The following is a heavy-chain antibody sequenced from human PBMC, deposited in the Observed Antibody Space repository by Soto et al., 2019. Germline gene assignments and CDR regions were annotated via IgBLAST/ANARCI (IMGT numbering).Heavy chain of an antibody. D-gene: IGHD5-12*01. CDR3: ARERGGVVATIGYAFDI. Sequence: QVQLVQSGAEVKKPGSSVKVSCKASGGTFSSYTISWVRQAPGQGLEWMGRIIPILGIANYAQKFQGRVTITADKCTSTAYMELSSLRSEDTAVYYCARERGGVVATIGYAFDIWGQGTMVTVSS. CDR2: IIPILGIA. J-gene: IGHJ3*02. V-gene: IGHV1-69*08. CDR1: GGTFSSYT.